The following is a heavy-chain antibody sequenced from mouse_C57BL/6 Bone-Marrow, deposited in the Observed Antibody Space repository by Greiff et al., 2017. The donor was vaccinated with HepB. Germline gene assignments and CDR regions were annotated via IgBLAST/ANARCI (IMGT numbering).Heavy chain of an antibody. CDR2: INYDGSST. J-gene: IGHJ2*01. CDR3: ARDPDYYGFDY. D-gene: IGHD1-1*01. CDR1: GFTFSDYY. V-gene: IGHV5-16*01. Sequence: EVMLVESEGGLVQPGSSMKLSCTASGFTFSDYYMAWVRQVPEKGLEWVANINYDGSSTYYLDSLKSRFIISRDNAKNILYLQMSSLKSEDTATYYCARDPDYYGFDYWGQGTTLTVSS.